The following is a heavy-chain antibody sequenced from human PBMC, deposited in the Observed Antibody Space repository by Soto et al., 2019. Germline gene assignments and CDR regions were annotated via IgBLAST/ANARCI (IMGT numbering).Heavy chain of an antibody. CDR3: ARARDTAMVLDAFDI. CDR2: ISSSSSYI. D-gene: IGHD5-18*01. Sequence: EVQLVESGGGQVKPGGSLRLSCAASGFTVSSYSMNWVRQAPGKGLEWVSSISSSSSYIYYADSVKGRFTISRDNAKNSLYLQMNSLRAADTAVYYCARARDTAMVLDAFDIWGQGTMVTVSS. J-gene: IGHJ3*02. V-gene: IGHV3-21*01. CDR1: GFTVSSYS.